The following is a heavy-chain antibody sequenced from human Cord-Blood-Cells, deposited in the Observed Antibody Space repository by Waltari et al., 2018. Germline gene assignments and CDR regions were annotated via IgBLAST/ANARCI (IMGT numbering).Heavy chain of an antibody. J-gene: IGHJ4*02. Sequence: QLQLQESGPGLVKPSATLSLTCTVSGASLSSSSYYWGWSRQTPGKGLEWIGSIYYSRSTYYNPSLMSRVTISVDTSKNQFSLKLSSVTAADTAVYYCARRGYSYGYFDYWGQGTLVTVSS. CDR1: GASLSSSSYY. CDR3: ARRGYSYGYFDY. CDR2: IYYSRST. D-gene: IGHD5-18*01. V-gene: IGHV4-39*01.